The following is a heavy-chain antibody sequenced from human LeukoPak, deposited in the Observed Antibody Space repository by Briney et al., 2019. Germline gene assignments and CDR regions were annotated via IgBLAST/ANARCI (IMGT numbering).Heavy chain of an antibody. CDR2: ISYDDGNHK. V-gene: IGHV3-30*04. D-gene: IGHD2-15*01. Sequence: PGRSLRLSCAASGFSFTNSPMHWVRQAPDKGLEWVALISYDDGNHKFYADSVKGRFTISRDNSKNTLYLQMNSLRPEDTAVYYCARDLGYCSGGSCRPLGYWGQGTLVTVSS. CDR3: ARDLGYCSGGSCRPLGY. CDR1: GFSFTNSP. J-gene: IGHJ4*02.